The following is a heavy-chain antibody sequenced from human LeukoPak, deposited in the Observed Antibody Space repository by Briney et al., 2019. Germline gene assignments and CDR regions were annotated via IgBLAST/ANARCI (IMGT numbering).Heavy chain of an antibody. CDR2: IYYSGTT. Sequence: SETLSLTCTVSGGSINGYYWSWIRQPPGKGLEWIGYIYYSGTTNYSPSLKSRVTISVDTSKNQFSLKLSSVTAADTAVYYCGKASIFCYGSGTLRGFDPWGQGTLVTVSS. D-gene: IGHD3-10*01. CDR3: GKASIFCYGSGTLRGFDP. J-gene: IGHJ5*02. CDR1: GGSINGYY. V-gene: IGHV4-59*01.